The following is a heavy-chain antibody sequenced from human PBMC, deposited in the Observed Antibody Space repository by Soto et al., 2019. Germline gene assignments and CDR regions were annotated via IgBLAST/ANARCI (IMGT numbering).Heavy chain of an antibody. J-gene: IGHJ4*02. Sequence: PGGSLRLSCAASEFSFDDYAMSWVRQAPGKGLEWVSSISCSGVSIYYVDSVKGRFTISRDNAKDTLYLQMNSLRAEDTAVYYCARGTGETDYWGQGTLVTVS. D-gene: IGHD7-27*01. CDR1: EFSFDDYA. CDR3: ARGTGETDY. CDR2: ISCSGVSI. V-gene: IGHV3-23*01.